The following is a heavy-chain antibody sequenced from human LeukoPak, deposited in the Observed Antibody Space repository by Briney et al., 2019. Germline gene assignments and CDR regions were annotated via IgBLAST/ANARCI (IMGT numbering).Heavy chain of an antibody. CDR2: ISYDGSNK. V-gene: IGHV3-30*18. Sequence: PGRSLRLSCAASGFTFSSYGMHWVRQAPGKGLEWVAVISYDGSNKYYADSVKGRFTISRDNSKNTLYLQMNSLRAEDTAVYYCAKTLQQLVPDYFDYWGQGTLVTVSS. D-gene: IGHD6-13*01. J-gene: IGHJ4*02. CDR1: GFTFSSYG. CDR3: AKTLQQLVPDYFDY.